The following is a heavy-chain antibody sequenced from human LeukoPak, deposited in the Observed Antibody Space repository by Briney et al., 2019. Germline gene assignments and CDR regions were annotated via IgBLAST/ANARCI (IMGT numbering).Heavy chain of an antibody. J-gene: IGHJ6*03. V-gene: IGHV3-43D*03. Sequence: GGSLRLSCAASRFTFDDYAMHWVRQAPGKGLEWVSLISWDGGSTYYADSVKGRFTISRDNSKNSLYLQMNSLRAEDTALYYCAKDSGTLFAYYYMDVWGKGTTVTVSS. D-gene: IGHD1-1*01. CDR3: AKDSGTLFAYYYMDV. CDR2: ISWDGGST. CDR1: RFTFDDYA.